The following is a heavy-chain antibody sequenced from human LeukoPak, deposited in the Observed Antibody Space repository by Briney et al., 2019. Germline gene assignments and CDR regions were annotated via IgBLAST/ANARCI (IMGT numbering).Heavy chain of an antibody. D-gene: IGHD2-15*01. CDR1: VVTFSSYA. CDR3: AIKYCSGGSCYNCYYYMDV. J-gene: IGHJ6*03. CDR2: IIPIFGTA. Sequence: SVTVSRKASVVTFSSYAISWLLQAPGQGLEWMGGIIPIFGTANCAQKFQGRATITTDKFSITAYMELSSLRSEDTAVYYCAIKYCSGGSCYNCYYYMDVWGKGTTVTVSS. V-gene: IGHV1-69*05.